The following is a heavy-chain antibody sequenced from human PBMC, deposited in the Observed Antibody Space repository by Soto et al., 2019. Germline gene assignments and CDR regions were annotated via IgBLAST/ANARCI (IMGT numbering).Heavy chain of an antibody. CDR1: GGSISSYY. D-gene: IGHD6-13*01. J-gene: IGHJ5*02. CDR3: ARDRAGIAAAGFGP. CDR2: IYYSGST. V-gene: IGHV4-59*01. Sequence: SETLSLTCTVSGGSISSYYWRWIRQPPGKGLEWIGYIYYSGSTNYNPSLKSRVTISVDTSKNQFSLKLSSVTAADTAVYYCARDRAGIAAAGFGPWGQGTLVTLSS.